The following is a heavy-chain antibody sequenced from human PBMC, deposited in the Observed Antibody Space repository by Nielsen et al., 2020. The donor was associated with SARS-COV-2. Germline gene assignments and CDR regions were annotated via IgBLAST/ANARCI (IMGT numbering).Heavy chain of an antibody. Sequence: SVKVSCKASGGTFSSYAISWVRQAPGQGLEWMGGIIPIFGTASYAQKFQGRVTMTRDTSTSTVYMELSSLRSEDTAVYYCARDGLYGGMDVWGQGTTVTVSS. V-gene: IGHV1-69*05. D-gene: IGHD4-17*01. J-gene: IGHJ6*02. CDR2: IIPIFGTA. CDR3: ARDGLYGGMDV. CDR1: GGTFSSYA.